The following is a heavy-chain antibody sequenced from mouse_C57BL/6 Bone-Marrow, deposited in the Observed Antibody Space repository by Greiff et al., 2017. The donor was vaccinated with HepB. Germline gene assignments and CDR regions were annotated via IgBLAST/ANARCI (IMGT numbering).Heavy chain of an antibody. Sequence: QVQLKQSGPELVKPGASVKISCKASGYAFSSSWMNWVKQRPGKGLEWIGRIYPGDGDTNYNGKFKGKATLTADKSSSTAYMQLSSLTSEDSAVYFCARCYDYLFAYWGQGTLVTVSA. D-gene: IGHD2-4*01. J-gene: IGHJ3*01. CDR1: GYAFSSSW. V-gene: IGHV1-82*01. CDR3: ARCYDYLFAY. CDR2: IYPGDGDT.